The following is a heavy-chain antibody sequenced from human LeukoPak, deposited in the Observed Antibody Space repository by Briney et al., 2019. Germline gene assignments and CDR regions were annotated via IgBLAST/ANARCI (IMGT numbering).Heavy chain of an antibody. CDR3: ARAGSYQLIDY. V-gene: IGHV4-30-2*01. Sequence: PSQTLSLTCAVSGGSISSGGYSWSWIRQPPGKGLEWIGYIYHSGSTYYNPSLKSRVTISVDRPKSQFSLKLSSVTAADTAVYYCARAGSYQLIDYWGQGILVTVSS. D-gene: IGHD1-26*01. J-gene: IGHJ4*02. CDR1: GGSISSGGYS. CDR2: IYHSGST.